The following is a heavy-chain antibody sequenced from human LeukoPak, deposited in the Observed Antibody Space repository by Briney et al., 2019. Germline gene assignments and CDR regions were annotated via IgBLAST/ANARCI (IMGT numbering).Heavy chain of an antibody. D-gene: IGHD3-22*01. CDR1: GFTFSTYM. Sequence: GGSLRLSCAASGFTFSTYMMSWVRQAPGKGLEWVSSISGITGYIFYAESMRGRFTISRDNAKNSLFLQMNSLRAEDTAVYYCARDRGYYDSSGYYPNWFDPWGQGTLVTVSS. CDR3: ARDRGYYDSSGYYPNWFDP. V-gene: IGHV3-21*01. CDR2: ISGITGYI. J-gene: IGHJ5*02.